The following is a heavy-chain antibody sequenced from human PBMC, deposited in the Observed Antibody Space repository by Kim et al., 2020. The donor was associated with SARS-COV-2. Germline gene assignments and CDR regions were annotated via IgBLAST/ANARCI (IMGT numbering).Heavy chain of an antibody. Sequence: SVKGRFTISRDDSKSIAYLQMNSLKTEDTAVYYCTRVSCSGGSCYFYFVYWGQGTLVTVSS. V-gene: IGHV3-49*02. J-gene: IGHJ4*02. CDR3: TRVSCSGGSCYFYFVY. D-gene: IGHD2-15*01.